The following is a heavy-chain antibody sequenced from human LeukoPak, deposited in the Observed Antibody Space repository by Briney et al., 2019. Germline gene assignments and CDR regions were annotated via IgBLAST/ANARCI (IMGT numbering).Heavy chain of an antibody. V-gene: IGHV4-59*01. CDR1: GGSISSYY. Sequence: PSETLSLTCTVSGGSISSYYWSWIRQPPGKGLEWVGYIYYSGSTNYNPSLKSRVTISVDTSKNQFSLRLSSVTAADTAVYYCARGTYFCGGDCYSNDALDIWGQGTMVTVSS. CDR3: ARGTYFCGGDCYSNDALDI. D-gene: IGHD2-21*02. CDR2: IYYSGST. J-gene: IGHJ3*02.